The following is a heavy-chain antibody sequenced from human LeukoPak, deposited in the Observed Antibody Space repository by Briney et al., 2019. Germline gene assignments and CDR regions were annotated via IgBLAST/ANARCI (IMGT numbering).Heavy chain of an antibody. D-gene: IGHD3-22*01. J-gene: IGHJ4*02. CDR2: ISYDGSNK. V-gene: IGHV3-30-3*01. Sequence: GGSLRLSCAASGFTFSSYAMHWVRQAPGKGLEWVAVISYDGSNKYYADSVKGRFTISRDNAKNTVYLQMNSLRVEDTAVYYCARVYETNGYLYWGQGSLVTVSS. CDR3: ARVYETNGYLY. CDR1: GFTFSSYA.